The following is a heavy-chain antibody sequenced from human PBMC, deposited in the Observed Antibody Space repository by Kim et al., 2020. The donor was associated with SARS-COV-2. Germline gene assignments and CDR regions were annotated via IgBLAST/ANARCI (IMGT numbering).Heavy chain of an antibody. V-gene: IGHV3-23*01. D-gene: IGHD6-19*01. Sequence: GGSLRLSCAASGFSFSEHALMWLRQTPGKGLEWVSGIIGSGNRKDYADSVKGRFTVSRDNSKNTMYLQMNSLRAEDTAIYYCAREGYSSGCPDYWGQGTLVTVSS. CDR3: AREGYSSGCPDY. CDR2: IIGSGNRK. CDR1: GFSFSEHA. J-gene: IGHJ4*02.